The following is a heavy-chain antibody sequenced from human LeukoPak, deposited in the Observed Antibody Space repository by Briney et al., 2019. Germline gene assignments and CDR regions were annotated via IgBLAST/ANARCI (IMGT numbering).Heavy chain of an antibody. D-gene: IGHD6-25*01. J-gene: IGHJ4*02. V-gene: IGHV3-23*01. CDR3: AKADRAADY. Sequence: GGSLRLSCAASGFTFSTYAMSWVRQAPGKGLEWVSAVSGSGGSTYYADSVKGRFTISRDTYKNTLYLQMNSLRAEDTAVYYCAKADRAADYWGQGTLVTVSS. CDR1: GFTFSTYA. CDR2: VSGSGGST.